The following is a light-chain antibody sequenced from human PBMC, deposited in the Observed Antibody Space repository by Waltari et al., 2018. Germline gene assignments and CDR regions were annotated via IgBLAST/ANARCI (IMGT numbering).Light chain of an antibody. CDR3: NSYTTGSSLTVI. V-gene: IGLV2-14*01. CDR2: DFS. Sequence: QSALTQPASVSGSPGQSITISCAGTSRDLGSYNFVSCYQQHPGKSPKLTIYDFSNRPSGVSDRFSGSKSGNTASLTISGLQADDEATYYCNSYTTGSSLTVIFGGGTKLTVL. CDR1: SRDLGSYNF. J-gene: IGLJ2*01.